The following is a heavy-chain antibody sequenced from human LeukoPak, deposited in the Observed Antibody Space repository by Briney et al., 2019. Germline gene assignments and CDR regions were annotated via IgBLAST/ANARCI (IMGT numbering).Heavy chain of an antibody. CDR3: ARASTLYDFLDY. V-gene: IGHV4-38-2*01. Sequence: KPSETLSLTCAVSGYSISSGYYWGWIRQPPGKGLEWIGSIYHSGSTYYNPSLKSRVTISVDTSKNQFSLKLSPVTAADTAVYYCARASTLYDFLDYWGQGTLVTVSS. CDR2: IYHSGST. J-gene: IGHJ4*02. CDR1: GYSISSGYY. D-gene: IGHD3-3*01.